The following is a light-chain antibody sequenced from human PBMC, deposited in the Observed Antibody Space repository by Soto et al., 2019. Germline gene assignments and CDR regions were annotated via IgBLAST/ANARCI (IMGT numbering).Light chain of an antibody. J-gene: IGLJ1*01. CDR3: SSYTSTMTNV. CDR2: DVV. CDR1: SSDVGGFNS. V-gene: IGLV2-14*03. Sequence: QSARTQPASVSGAPGQAITISCTGTSSDVGGFNSVSWYQLRPGTAPKLILYDVVDRPSGVSYRFSVSKSGNTASLTISGLQAADEADYFCSSYTSTMTNVFGSGTKVTVL.